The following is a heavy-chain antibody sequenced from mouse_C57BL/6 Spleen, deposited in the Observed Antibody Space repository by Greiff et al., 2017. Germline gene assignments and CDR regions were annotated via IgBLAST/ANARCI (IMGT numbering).Heavy chain of an antibody. D-gene: IGHD1-1*01. Sequence: VQLKQSGPELVKPGDSVKISCKVSGYSFTGYFMNWVMQSHGKSLEWIGRINPYNGDTFYNQSFTGKATLTVDQSSSTAHMELRTLASADSAVSYWARERTTVVGGYYAMDYWGQGTSVTVSS. CDR1: GYSFTGYF. CDR2: INPYNGDT. CDR3: ARERTTVVGGYYAMDY. V-gene: IGHV1-20*01. J-gene: IGHJ4*01.